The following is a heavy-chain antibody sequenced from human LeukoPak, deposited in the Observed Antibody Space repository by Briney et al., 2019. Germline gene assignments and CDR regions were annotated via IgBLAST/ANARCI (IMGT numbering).Heavy chain of an antibody. J-gene: IGHJ6*02. CDR1: AFTFNSYG. V-gene: IGHV3-33*01. CDR2: ILKDGSNN. D-gene: IGHD6-19*01. CDR3: ARGRAAAAGTIAVAGKARRYYYYGMDV. Sequence: RRSLRLSCAPYAFTFNSYGMHWVRQAPGKGLEWVAVILKDGSNNYYTDSVKGRLTMSRDNSKNTLCLQMNSLRDEDTAVYYCARGRAAAAGTIAVAGKARRYYYYGMDVWGQGTTVTVSS.